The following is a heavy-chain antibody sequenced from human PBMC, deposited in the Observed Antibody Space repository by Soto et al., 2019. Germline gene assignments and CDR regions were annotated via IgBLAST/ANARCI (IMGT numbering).Heavy chain of an antibody. V-gene: IGHV1-3*01. CDR2: INAGNGNT. CDR3: AGGSITEPTLDY. J-gene: IGHJ4*02. D-gene: IGHD1-7*01. Sequence: ASVKVSCKASGYTFTSYAMHWVRQAPGQRLEWMGWINAGNGNTKYSQKFQGRVTITRDTSASTAYMELSSLRSEDTAVYYCAGGSITEPTLDYWGQGTLVTVSS. CDR1: GYTFTSYA.